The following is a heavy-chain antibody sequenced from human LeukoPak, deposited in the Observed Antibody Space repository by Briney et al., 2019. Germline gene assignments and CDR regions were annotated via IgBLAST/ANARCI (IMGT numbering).Heavy chain of an antibody. J-gene: IGHJ6*03. CDR2: INSDGSST. V-gene: IGHV3-74*01. D-gene: IGHD3-3*01. CDR3: AGEANSDRYYDFWSGSGGHYMDV. CDR1: GFTFSSYW. Sequence: PGGSLRLSCAASGFTFSSYWMHWVRQAPGKGLVWVSRINSDGSSTSYADSVKGRFTISRDNAKNTLYLQMNSLRAEDTAVYYCAGEANSDRYYDFWSGSGGHYMDVWGEGTTVTVSS.